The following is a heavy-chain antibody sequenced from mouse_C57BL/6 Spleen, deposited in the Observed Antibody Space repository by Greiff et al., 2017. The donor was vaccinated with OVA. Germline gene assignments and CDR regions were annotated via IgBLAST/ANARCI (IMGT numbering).Heavy chain of an antibody. Sequence: QVQLQQPGAELVKPGASVKLSCKASGYNFTSYWMHWVKQRPGQGLEWIGMIHPNSGSTNYNEKFKSKATLTVDKSSSTAYMQLSSLTSEDSAVYYCARDDPLYAMDYWGQGTSVTVSS. CDR3: ARDDPLYAMDY. CDR1: GYNFTSYW. V-gene: IGHV1-64*01. CDR2: IHPNSGST. D-gene: IGHD2-12*01. J-gene: IGHJ4*01.